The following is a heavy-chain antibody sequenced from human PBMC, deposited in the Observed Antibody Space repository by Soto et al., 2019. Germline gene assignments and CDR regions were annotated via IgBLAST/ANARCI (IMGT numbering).Heavy chain of an antibody. V-gene: IGHV3-7*01. CDR3: ARDKGDYDFWSNYYFNWFDP. J-gene: IGHJ5*02. D-gene: IGHD3-3*01. CDR1: GFTFSSYW. CDR2: IKQDGSEK. Sequence: EVQLVESGGGVVQPGGSLRLSCAASGFTFSSYWMSWVRQAPGKGLEWVANIKQDGSEKYYVDSVKGRFTISRDNAKNSLYLQMNSLRAEDTAVYYCARDKGDYDFWSNYYFNWFDPWGQGTLVTVSS.